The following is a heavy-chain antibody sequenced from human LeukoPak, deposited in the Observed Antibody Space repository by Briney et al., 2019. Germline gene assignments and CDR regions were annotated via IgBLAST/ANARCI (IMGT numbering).Heavy chain of an antibody. V-gene: IGHV2-5*02. CDR2: IYWDDDK. CDR1: GFSLSTSGVG. Sequence: SGPTLVNPTQTLTLTCTFSGFSLSTSGVGVGWIRQPPGKALEWLALIYWDDDKRYSPSLKSRLTITKDTSKNQVVLTMTNMDPVDTATYYCAHSRDGYNLYYFDYWGQGTLVTVSS. J-gene: IGHJ4*02. CDR3: AHSRDGYNLYYFDY. D-gene: IGHD5-24*01.